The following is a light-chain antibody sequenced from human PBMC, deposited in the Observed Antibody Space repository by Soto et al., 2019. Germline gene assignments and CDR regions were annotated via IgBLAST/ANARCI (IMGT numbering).Light chain of an antibody. J-gene: IGLJ2*01. CDR2: RNN. Sequence: QSVLTQPPSASGTPGQGVTISCSGSSPNIGSNYVFWYQQLPGTAPKVLIYRNNLRPSGVPERFSGSKSGTSASLAISGLRSEDEADYYCAAWDDSLSGVVFGGGTKLTVL. V-gene: IGLV1-47*01. CDR1: SPNIGSNY. CDR3: AAWDDSLSGVV.